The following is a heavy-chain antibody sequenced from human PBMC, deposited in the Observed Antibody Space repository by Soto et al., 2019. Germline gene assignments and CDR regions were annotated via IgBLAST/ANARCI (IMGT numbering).Heavy chain of an antibody. Sequence: GGSLRLSCAASGFTLSSYWMNWVLQAPGKGLQWVANIKQDGSEKYYVDSVKGRFTISRDNAKNSLYLQMNSLRAEDTAVYYCARGMTIAANYFEYWGQGALVTVSS. CDR3: ARGMTIAANYFEY. CDR2: IKQDGSEK. V-gene: IGHV3-7*05. D-gene: IGHD6-25*01. J-gene: IGHJ4*02. CDR1: GFTLSSYW.